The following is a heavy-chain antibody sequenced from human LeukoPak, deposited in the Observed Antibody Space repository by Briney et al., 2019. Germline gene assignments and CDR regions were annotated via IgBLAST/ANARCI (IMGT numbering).Heavy chain of an antibody. CDR3: ARDRKSGESSEIDF. CDR1: VFTFSNYW. J-gene: IGHJ4*02. D-gene: IGHD3-10*01. V-gene: IGHV3-74*01. Sequence: GGSLRLSCAASVFTFSNYWVHWVRQAPGKGLVWVSRINRDGSTTNYADSVKGRFTVSRDNAKNTLNLQMNSLRAEDTAVYYCARDRKSGESSEIDFWGQGTLVTVSS. CDR2: INRDGSTT.